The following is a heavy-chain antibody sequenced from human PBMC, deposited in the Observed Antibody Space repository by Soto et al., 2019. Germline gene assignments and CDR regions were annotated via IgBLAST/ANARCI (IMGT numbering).Heavy chain of an antibody. CDR2: ISISSSYI. V-gene: IGHV3-21*01. CDR1: GFTFSSYT. CDR3: AGDVTSSGYYYLNHSGFDP. J-gene: IGHJ5*02. Sequence: EVQLVESGGGLVKPGGSLRLSCAASGFTFSSYTMNWVRQAPGKGLEWVSSISISSSYIYYAHSVKGRFTISRDNAKNSPYRQMNSLRAEDTAVYYCAGDVTSSGYYYLNHSGFDPWGQGTLVTVCS. D-gene: IGHD3-22*01.